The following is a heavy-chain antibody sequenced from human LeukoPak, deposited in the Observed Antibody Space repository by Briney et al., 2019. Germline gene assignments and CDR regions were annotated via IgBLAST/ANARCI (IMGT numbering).Heavy chain of an antibody. CDR3: ARAQNYYDSSGYPFRGEVYFDY. CDR1: GFTFSSYS. CDR2: ISSSSSYI. J-gene: IGHJ4*02. D-gene: IGHD3-22*01. V-gene: IGHV3-21*04. Sequence: GGSLRLSCAASGFTFSSYSMNWVRQAPGKGLEWVSSISSSSSYIYYADSVKGRFTISRDNSKNTLYLQMNSLRAEDTAVYYCARAQNYYDSSGYPFRGEVYFDYWGQGTLVTVSS.